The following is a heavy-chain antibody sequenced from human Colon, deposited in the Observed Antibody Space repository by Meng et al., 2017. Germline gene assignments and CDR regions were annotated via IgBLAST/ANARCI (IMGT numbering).Heavy chain of an antibody. V-gene: IGHV6-1*01. CDR1: GDSVSSNSSA. CDR3: ARDWGDVRGGFDF. CDR2: TYYRSKYYN. J-gene: IGHJ4*01. Sequence: QVQLPQSGPGLVKPSQTLSLTCAISGDSVSSNSSAWNWIRQSPSRGLEWLGRTYYRSKYYNDYALSVKIRITINPATSKNQFSLQLNSATPEDTAIYYCARDWGDVRGGFDFWGQGTLVTVSS. D-gene: IGHD3-10*02.